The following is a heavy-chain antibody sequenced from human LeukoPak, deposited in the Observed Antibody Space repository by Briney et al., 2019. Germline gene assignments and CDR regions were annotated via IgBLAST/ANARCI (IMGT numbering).Heavy chain of an antibody. D-gene: IGHD3-10*01. CDR1: GFIVSMYA. Sequence: GGSLRLSCAASGFIVSMYAMHWVRQAPGKGLEYVSAISGNGRTTYYADSVRGRFTISKDNFKNTLYLHMGSLRAEDTAIYYCARRFGELKNYMDVWGKETTVSVSS. V-gene: IGHV3-64*02. J-gene: IGHJ6*03. CDR2: ISGNGRTT. CDR3: ARRFGELKNYMDV.